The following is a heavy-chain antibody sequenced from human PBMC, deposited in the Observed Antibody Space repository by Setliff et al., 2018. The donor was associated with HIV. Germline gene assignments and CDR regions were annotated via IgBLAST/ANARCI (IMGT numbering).Heavy chain of an antibody. V-gene: IGHV4-61*09. D-gene: IGHD1-26*01. J-gene: IGHJ4*02. CDR1: GGSISSGSYY. Sequence: RASETLSLTCTVSGGSISSGSYYWSWIRQPAGKGLQWIGHIYTSGGTRYSHNYNPSLKSRVTMSVDASNNQFSLRLKSVTAADSASYYCARGNDLLVGGKHLDYWGQGSLVTVSS. CDR2: IYTSGGTRYSH. CDR3: ARGNDLLVGGKHLDY.